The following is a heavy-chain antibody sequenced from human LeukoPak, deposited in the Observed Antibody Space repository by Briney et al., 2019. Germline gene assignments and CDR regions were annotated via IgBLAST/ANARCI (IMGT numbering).Heavy chain of an antibody. V-gene: IGHV1-18*01. CDR3: ATDLVGGVGAPGAY. J-gene: IGHJ4*02. D-gene: IGHD1-26*01. CDR1: GYSFTNYG. CDR2: INTYNGNT. Sequence: ASVKVSCKSSGYSFTNYGFTWMRQPPGQGLEWMGWINTYNGNTNYAQKLQGRVTITTDPSTSPAYTELRSLRSDDTAVLCCATDLVGGVGAPGAYWGQGALVTVSS.